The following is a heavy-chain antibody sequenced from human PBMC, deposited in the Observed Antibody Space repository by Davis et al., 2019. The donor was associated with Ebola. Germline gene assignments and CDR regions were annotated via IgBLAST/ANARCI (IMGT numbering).Heavy chain of an antibody. CDR2: INHSGST. J-gene: IGHJ6*02. Sequence: SETLSLTCAVYGGSSSGYYWSWIRQPPGKGLEWIGEINHSGSTNYNPSLKSRVTISVDTSKNQFSLKLSSVTAADTAVYYCARGRVGAARRDVWGQGTTVTVSS. V-gene: IGHV4-34*01. CDR3: ARGRVGAARRDV. CDR1: GGSSSGYY. D-gene: IGHD2-15*01.